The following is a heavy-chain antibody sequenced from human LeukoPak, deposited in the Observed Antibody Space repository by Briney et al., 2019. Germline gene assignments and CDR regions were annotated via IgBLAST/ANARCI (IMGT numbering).Heavy chain of an antibody. CDR2: IYSGGST. D-gene: IGHD2-2*01. Sequence: PGGSLRLSCVASGFTFSSNYMGWVRQAPGKGLEWVSVIYSGGSTYYADSVKGRFTISRGNSKNTLYLQMNSLRAEDTAVYYCARISPRASWEFDYWGQGTLVTVSS. V-gene: IGHV3-53*01. CDR1: GFTFSSNY. J-gene: IGHJ4*02. CDR3: ARISPRASWEFDY.